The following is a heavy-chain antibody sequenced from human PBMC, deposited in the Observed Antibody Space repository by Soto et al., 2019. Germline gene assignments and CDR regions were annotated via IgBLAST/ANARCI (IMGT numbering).Heavy chain of an antibody. CDR1: GGSFSGYY. J-gene: IGHJ6*02. D-gene: IGHD6-13*01. CDR2: INHSGSA. CDR3: ARRIGIAAAGTGYYYYGMDV. V-gene: IGHV4-34*01. Sequence: SETLSLTCAVYGGSFSGYYWSWIRQPPGKGLEWIGEINHSGSANYNPSLKSRVTISVDTSKNQFSLKLSSVTAADTAVYYCARRIGIAAAGTGYYYYGMDVWGQGTTVTVSS.